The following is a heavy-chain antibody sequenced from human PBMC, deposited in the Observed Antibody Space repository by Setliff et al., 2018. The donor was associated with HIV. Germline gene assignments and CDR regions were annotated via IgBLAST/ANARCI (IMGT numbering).Heavy chain of an antibody. V-gene: IGHV1-18*01. CDR3: ARGFLTDISDY. CDR2: IGPYNGRT. J-gene: IGHJ4*02. Sequence: ASVKVSCKTSGYMFIAYGMSWVRRAPGQGLEWMGWIGPYNGRTEYAQKFQGRVTITRDTSASTAYMEVSSLRSEDTAVYYCARGFLTDISDYWGQGTLVTVSS. D-gene: IGHD3-9*01. CDR1: GYMFIAYG.